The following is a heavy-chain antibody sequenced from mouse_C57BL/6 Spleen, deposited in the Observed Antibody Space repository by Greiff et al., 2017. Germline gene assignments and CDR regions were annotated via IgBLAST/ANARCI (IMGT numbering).Heavy chain of an antibody. Sequence: QVQLQQSGAELVRPGTSVKVSCKASGYAFTNYLIEWVKQRPGQGLEWIGVINPGSGGTNYNEKFKGKATLTADKSSSTAYMQLSSLTSEDSAVYFCARGAAQALYAMDYWGQGTSVTVSA. V-gene: IGHV1-54*01. CDR3: ARGAAQALYAMDY. D-gene: IGHD3-2*02. CDR1: GYAFTNYL. CDR2: INPGSGGT. J-gene: IGHJ4*01.